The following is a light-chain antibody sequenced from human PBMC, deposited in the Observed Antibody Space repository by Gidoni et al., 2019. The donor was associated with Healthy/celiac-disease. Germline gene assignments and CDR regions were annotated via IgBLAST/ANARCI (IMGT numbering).Light chain of an antibody. CDR1: QSVSSY. J-gene: IGKJ2*01. V-gene: IGKV3-11*01. CDR2: DAS. CDR3: QQCSHWSPT. Sequence: DIVLTQSPATLSFSQGERATLSCRPSQSVSSYLAWYQHKPGQAPSLLIYDASNRATGIPARFSGSGSGTDFTLNISSLEPEDFVVYYCQQCSHWSPTFGQXTKLXSK.